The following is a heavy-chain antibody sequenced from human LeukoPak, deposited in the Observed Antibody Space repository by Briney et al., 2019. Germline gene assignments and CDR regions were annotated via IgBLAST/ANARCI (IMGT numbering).Heavy chain of an antibody. Sequence: GGSLRLSCAASGFTFSSYSMNWVRQAPGKGLEWVSYISSSSSTIYYADSVKGRFTISRDNAKNSLYLQMNSLRAEDTAVYYCARDRDYYAIDYWGQGTLVTVSS. CDR3: ARDRDYYAIDY. CDR1: GFTFSSYS. CDR2: ISSSSSTI. J-gene: IGHJ4*02. D-gene: IGHD3-22*01. V-gene: IGHV3-48*04.